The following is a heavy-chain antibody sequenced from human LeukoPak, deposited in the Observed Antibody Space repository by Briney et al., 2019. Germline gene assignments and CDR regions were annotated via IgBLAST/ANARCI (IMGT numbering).Heavy chain of an antibody. V-gene: IGHV3-7*03. Sequence: GGSLRLSCAASGFTFSSYWMSWVRQAPGKGLEWVANIKQDGSEKYYVDSVKGRFTISRDNAKNSLYLQMNSLRAEDTAVYYCARGTTVTTFHWYFDLWGRGTLVTVSS. CDR3: ARGTTVTTFHWYFDL. CDR1: GFTFSSYW. D-gene: IGHD4-17*01. J-gene: IGHJ2*01. CDR2: IKQDGSEK.